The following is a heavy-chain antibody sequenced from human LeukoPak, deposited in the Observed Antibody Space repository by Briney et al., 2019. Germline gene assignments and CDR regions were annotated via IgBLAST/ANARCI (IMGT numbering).Heavy chain of an antibody. CDR2: INPNSGGT. CDR3: ARRVVVPAATSLYYFDY. J-gene: IGHJ4*02. V-gene: IGHV1-2*02. D-gene: IGHD2-2*01. CDR1: GYTFTGYY. Sequence: ASVKVSCKASGYTFTGYYMHWVRQPPGQGLEWMGWINPNSGGTNYAQKFQGRVTMTRDTSISTAYMELRSLRSDDTAVYYCARRVVVPAATSLYYFDYWGQGTLVTVSS.